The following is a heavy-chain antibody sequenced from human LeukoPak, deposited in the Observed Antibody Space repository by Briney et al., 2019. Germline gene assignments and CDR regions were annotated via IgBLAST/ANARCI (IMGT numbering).Heavy chain of an antibody. CDR2: IYSGGST. D-gene: IGHD2-15*01. CDR3: ARGARSGQTVQLGY. V-gene: IGHV3-53*01. J-gene: IGHJ4*02. CDR1: GFTFSSYW. Sequence: GGSLRLSCAASGFTFSSYWMSWVRQAPGKGLEWVSVIYSGGSTYYADSVKGRFTISRDNSKNTLYLQMNSLRAEDTAVYYCARGARSGQTVQLGYWGQGTLVTVSS.